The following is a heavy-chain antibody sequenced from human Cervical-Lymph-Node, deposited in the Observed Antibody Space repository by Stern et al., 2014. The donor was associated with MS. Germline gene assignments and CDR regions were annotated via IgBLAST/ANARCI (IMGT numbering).Heavy chain of an antibody. CDR3: ASANCSSTSCPNCFDP. D-gene: IGHD2-2*01. J-gene: IGHJ5*02. Sequence: QLQLQESGQGLGKPSQTLSLTSTVSGGSISSVDYYWSWIRQPPGKGLEWIGDIYYSGSTYYNPSLKSRVTISVDTSKNQFSLKLSSVTAADTAVYYCASANCSSTSCPNCFDPWGQGTLVTVSS. CDR2: IYYSGST. CDR1: GGSISSVDYY. V-gene: IGHV4-30-4*01.